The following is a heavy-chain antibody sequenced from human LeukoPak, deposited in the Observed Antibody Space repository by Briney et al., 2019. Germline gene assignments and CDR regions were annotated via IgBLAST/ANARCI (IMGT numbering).Heavy chain of an antibody. J-gene: IGHJ4*02. D-gene: IGHD6-6*01. V-gene: IGHV4-59*08. CDR2: IYYSGST. CDR1: GGSISSYY. CDR3: APVLYSSSSRGYYFDY. Sequence: SETLSLTCTVSGGSISSYYWSWIRQPPGKGLEWIGYIYYSGSTNYNPSLKSRVTISVDTSKNQFSLKLSSVTAADTAVYYCAPVLYSSSSRGYYFDYWGQGTLVTVSS.